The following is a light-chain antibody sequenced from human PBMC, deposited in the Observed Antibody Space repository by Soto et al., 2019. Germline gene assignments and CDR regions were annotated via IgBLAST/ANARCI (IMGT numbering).Light chain of an antibody. J-gene: IGLJ1*01. CDR1: SSNIGAGFD. V-gene: IGLV1-40*01. Sequence: QSVLTQPPSVSGAPGQTVTISCTGSSSNIGAGFDVHWYQQLPGTAPKLVLYSITARPSGVPDRFSGSRSGSSASLAITGRQAEDEADYYCQSYDSIVTGSVFGTGTKLTVL. CDR2: SIT. CDR3: QSYDSIVTGSV.